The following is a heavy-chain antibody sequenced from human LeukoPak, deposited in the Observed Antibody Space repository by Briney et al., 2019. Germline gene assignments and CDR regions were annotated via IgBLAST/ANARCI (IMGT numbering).Heavy chain of an antibody. CDR3: ARGLPGYSGGDDAFDI. J-gene: IGHJ3*02. CDR1: GYTFTGYY. Sequence: ASVKVSCKASGYTFTGYYMHWVRQAPGQGLEWMGWINPNSGGTNYAQKFQGRVTMTRDTSISTAYMELSRLRSDDTAVYYCARGLPGYSGGDDAFDIWGQGTVVIVS. CDR2: INPNSGGT. V-gene: IGHV1-2*02. D-gene: IGHD6-19*01.